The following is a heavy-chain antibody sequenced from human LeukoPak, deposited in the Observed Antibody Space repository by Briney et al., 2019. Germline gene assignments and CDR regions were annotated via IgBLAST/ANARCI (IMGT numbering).Heavy chain of an antibody. CDR2: ISGSGGST. CDR1: GFTLSSYA. D-gene: IGHD2-15*01. V-gene: IGHV3-23*01. CDR3: AKDQFPLVICSGHDY. Sequence: GGSLRLSCAASGFTLSSYAMSWGRQAPGKGLEWVSAISGSGGSTYYADSVKGRFTISRDNSKKTLYLQMNSLRAEGTAVYYCAKDQFPLVICSGHDYWGQGTLVTVSS. J-gene: IGHJ4*02.